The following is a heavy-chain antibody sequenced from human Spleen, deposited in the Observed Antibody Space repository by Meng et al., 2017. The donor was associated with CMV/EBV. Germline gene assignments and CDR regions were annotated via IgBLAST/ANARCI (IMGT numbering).Heavy chain of an antibody. CDR2: INPKSGGT. V-gene: IGHV1-2*02. Sequence: ASVKVSCKASGYTFAGYLIHWVRQAPGQGLEWMGWINPKSGGTKYAQKFQDRVTMTRDTSITTAYMEVSGLRFDDTAVYYCAREWRTGYSGYGMDVWGQGTTVTVSS. J-gene: IGHJ6*02. CDR1: GYTFAGYL. D-gene: IGHD5-12*01. CDR3: AREWRTGYSGYGMDV.